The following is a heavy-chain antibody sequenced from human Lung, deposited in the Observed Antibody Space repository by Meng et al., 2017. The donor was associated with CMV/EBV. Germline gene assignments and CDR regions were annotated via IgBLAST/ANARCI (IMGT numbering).Heavy chain of an antibody. CDR2: ISYDGSNI. J-gene: IGHJ6*02. V-gene: IGHV3-30*03. D-gene: IGHD2-15*01. CDR3: ERVGSKSRYYYHDMDD. CDR1: GFSLADDV. Sequence: GESLKISCGVSGFSLADDVMHWVRQAPGKGLECVTVISYDGSNIYYADSVNGRFTISRDITRNIMYLQMNRLRVEDTAVYYVERVGSKSRYYYHDMDDWGQGKXVTGSS.